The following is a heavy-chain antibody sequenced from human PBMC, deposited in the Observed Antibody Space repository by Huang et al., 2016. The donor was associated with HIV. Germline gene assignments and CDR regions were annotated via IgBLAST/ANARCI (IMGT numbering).Heavy chain of an antibody. CDR1: GFPFSAVG. J-gene: IGHJ3*01. V-gene: IGHV3-30*02. D-gene: IGHD6-13*01. CDR2: IRYDGNND. Sequence: QVRLVESGGGVVQPGASLTLSCSASGFPFSAVGVDWGRQAPGKGLEWVSFIRYDGNNDYLIGSVKGRFTISRDNSNNTLYLRMNSLRPEDTAVYYCVKERGSSRARSSFDFWGQGTSVIVSS. CDR3: VKERGSSRARSSFDF.